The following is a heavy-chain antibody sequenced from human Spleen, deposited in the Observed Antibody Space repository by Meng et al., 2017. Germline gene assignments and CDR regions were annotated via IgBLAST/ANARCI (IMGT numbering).Heavy chain of an antibody. CDR1: GGSISSRSYY. CDR3: VRSSGWVRTGFDP. V-gene: IGHV4-39*01. J-gene: IGHJ5*02. CDR2: IGHSGIT. D-gene: IGHD6-19*01. Sequence: QVQLQESGPGLVKPSETLSLSCTVSGGSISSRSYYWVWIRQPPGRGLEWIGSIGHSGITYYTPSLKSRVTVSIDTSKSQFSLKLTSVTAADTAVYYCVRSSGWVRTGFDPWGQGTLVTVSS.